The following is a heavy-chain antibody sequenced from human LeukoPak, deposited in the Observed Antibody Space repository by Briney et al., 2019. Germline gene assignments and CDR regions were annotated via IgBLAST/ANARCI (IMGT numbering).Heavy chain of an antibody. CDR3: ARDHTYYYDSSGFNWFDP. CDR2: IYYSGST. CDR1: GGSISSYY. D-gene: IGHD3-22*01. Sequence: SETLSLTCTVSGGSISSYYWSWIRQPPGKGLEWIGYIYYSGSTNYNPSLKSRVTMPVDTSKNQFSLTLSSVTAADTAVYYCARDHTYYYDSSGFNWFDPWGQGTLVTVSS. J-gene: IGHJ5*02. V-gene: IGHV4-59*12.